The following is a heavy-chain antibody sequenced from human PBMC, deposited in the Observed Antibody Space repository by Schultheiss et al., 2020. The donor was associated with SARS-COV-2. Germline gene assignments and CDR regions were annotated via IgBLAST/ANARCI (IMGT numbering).Heavy chain of an antibody. J-gene: IGHJ4*02. CDR2: IKSKSNGGTR. Sequence: GEFLKISCAASGFTFSKAWMTWVRQAPGKGLEWVGRIKSKSNGGTRDYAAPVKGRFTISRDDSKNTLYLQMNSLKTEDTDVYYCTTVFYDSSGFDYWGQGILVTVSS. CDR3: TTVFYDSSGFDY. D-gene: IGHD3-22*01. V-gene: IGHV3-15*01. CDR1: GFTFSKAW.